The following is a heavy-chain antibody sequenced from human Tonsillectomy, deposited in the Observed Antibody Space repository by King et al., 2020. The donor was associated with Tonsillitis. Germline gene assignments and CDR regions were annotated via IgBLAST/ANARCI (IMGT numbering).Heavy chain of an antibody. V-gene: IGHV4-38-2*02. CDR2: IYHSGTT. CDR1: GYSISSGYY. Sequence: VQLQESGPGLVKPSETLSLTCAVSGYSISSGYYWGWTRQPPGKGLEWIGSIYHSGTTYYNPSLKSRVTISVDTSKNQFSLKLSSVTAADTAVYYCARDAAAGDYFDYWGQGTLVTVSS. CDR3: ARDAAAGDYFDY. D-gene: IGHD6-13*01. J-gene: IGHJ4*02.